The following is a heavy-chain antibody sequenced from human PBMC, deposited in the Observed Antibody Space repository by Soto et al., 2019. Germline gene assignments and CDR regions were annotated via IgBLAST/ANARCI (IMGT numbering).Heavy chain of an antibody. Sequence: PGGSLRLSCTASGVTLVGYAMGWVSQAPGKGLEYVSGISSNGVGTYYANSVQGRFTISRDNSKNTVYLQMGSLRPEDMAVSYCARRARPDFYYMDVWGKGTTVTVS. CDR2: ISSNGVGT. CDR3: ARRARPDFYYMDV. CDR1: GVTLVGYA. J-gene: IGHJ6*03. V-gene: IGHV3-64*01. D-gene: IGHD6-6*01.